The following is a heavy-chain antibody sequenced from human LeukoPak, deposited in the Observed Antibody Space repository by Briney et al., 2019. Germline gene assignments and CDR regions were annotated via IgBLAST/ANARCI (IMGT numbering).Heavy chain of an antibody. D-gene: IGHD3-10*01. V-gene: IGHV3-30*18. J-gene: IGHJ4*02. CDR2: ISYDGSNK. Sequence: GGSLRLSCAASGFTFSSNGMHWVRQAPGKGLEWVAVISYDGSNKYYADSVKGRFTISRDNSKNTLYLQMNSLRAEDTAVYYCAKGQMVRELLLVDYWGQGTLVTVSS. CDR1: GFTFSSNG. CDR3: AKGQMVRELLLVDY.